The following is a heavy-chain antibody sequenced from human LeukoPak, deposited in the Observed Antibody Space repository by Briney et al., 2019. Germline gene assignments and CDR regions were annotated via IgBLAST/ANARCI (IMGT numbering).Heavy chain of an antibody. CDR1: GGSISSYY. V-gene: IGHV4-59*08. D-gene: IGHD6-13*01. J-gene: IGHJ4*02. Sequence: PSETLSLTCTVSGGSISSYYWSWVRQPPGKGLEWIGDIYYSGSTNYNPSLKCRVTISVDTSKNQFSLKLSSVTAADTAVYYCARHGAPYSTRKSPFDYWGQGTLVTVSS. CDR2: IYYSGST. CDR3: ARHGAPYSTRKSPFDY.